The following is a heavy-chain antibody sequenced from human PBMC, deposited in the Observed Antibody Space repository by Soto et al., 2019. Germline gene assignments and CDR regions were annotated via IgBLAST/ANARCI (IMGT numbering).Heavy chain of an antibody. CDR3: ASPGMVAATPFDY. CDR2: IGSSSSTI. CDR1: GFTFSSYS. D-gene: IGHD2-15*01. Sequence: GGSLRLSCAASGFTFSSYSMNWVRQAPGKGLEWVSYIGSSSSTIYYADSVKGRFTISRDNAKNSLYLQMNSLRAEDTAVYYCASPGMVAATPFDYWGQGTLVTVSS. J-gene: IGHJ4*02. V-gene: IGHV3-48*01.